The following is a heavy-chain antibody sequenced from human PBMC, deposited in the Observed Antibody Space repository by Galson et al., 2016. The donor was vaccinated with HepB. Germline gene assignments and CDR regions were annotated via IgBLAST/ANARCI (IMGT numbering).Heavy chain of an antibody. J-gene: IGHJ6*02. CDR1: GGSISSYY. Sequence: TLSLTCTVSGGSISSYYWSWIRQSPGKGLEWIGYIYFSGNTNYNPSLKSRVTISADTSKNQLSLKIKSVTAVDTAVYYCARAFCYGSGSSYPCMDVWGQGTTVTVSS. D-gene: IGHD3-10*01. CDR3: ARAFCYGSGSSYPCMDV. CDR2: IYFSGNT. V-gene: IGHV4-59*01.